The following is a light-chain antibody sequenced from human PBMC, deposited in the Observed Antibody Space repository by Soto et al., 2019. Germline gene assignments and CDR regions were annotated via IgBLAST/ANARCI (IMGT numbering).Light chain of an antibody. J-gene: IGKJ3*01. V-gene: IGKV3-20*01. CDR1: QSVSSSY. Sequence: EIVLTQSPGTLSLSPGERATLSCRASQSVSSSYLAWYQQKPGQAPRLLIYGASSRATGIPDRFSGSGSGTDFILTISRLEPEDFAVYYCQQYGSSPGFTFGPGTKVDIK. CDR3: QQYGSSPGFT. CDR2: GAS.